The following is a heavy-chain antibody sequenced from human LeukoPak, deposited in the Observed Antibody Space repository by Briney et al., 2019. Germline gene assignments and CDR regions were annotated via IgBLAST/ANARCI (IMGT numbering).Heavy chain of an antibody. CDR1: GYTFTGYY. V-gene: IGHV1-2*02. J-gene: IGHJ6*03. CDR3: ARNAYGSGSYRYYYYYYMDV. CDR2: INPNSGGT. Sequence: GASVKVSCKASGYTFTGYYMHWVRQAPGQGLEWMGWINPNSGGTNYAQKFQGRVTMTRDTSISTAYMELSRLRSDDTAVYYCARNAYGSGSYRYYYYYYMDVWGKGTTVTVSS. D-gene: IGHD3-10*01.